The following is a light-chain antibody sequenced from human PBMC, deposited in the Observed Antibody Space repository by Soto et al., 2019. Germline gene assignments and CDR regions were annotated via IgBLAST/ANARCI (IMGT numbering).Light chain of an antibody. J-gene: IGKJ5*01. CDR2: GAS. CDR1: ESVSSN. Sequence: EIVMTQSPATLSVSPGERATLSFRASESVSSNLAWYQQRPGQAPRLVIYGASTRATDTPVRFRGSGSGTEFTLTISSLQSEDFAVYYCQQYNNWPPSIIFGQGTRLEIK. CDR3: QQYNNWPPSII. V-gene: IGKV3-15*01.